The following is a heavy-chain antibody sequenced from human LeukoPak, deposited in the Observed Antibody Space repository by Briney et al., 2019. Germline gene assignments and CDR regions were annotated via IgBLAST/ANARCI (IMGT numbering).Heavy chain of an antibody. D-gene: IGHD3-10*01. V-gene: IGHV4-34*01. Sequence: SETLSLTCGVSGGSISSGGYSWSWIRQPPGKGLEWIGEINHSGSTNYNPSLKSRVTISVDTSKNQFSLKLSSVTAADTAVYYCARHRQEGYYYGSGSQKGLFDYWGQGTLVTVSS. CDR2: INHSGST. J-gene: IGHJ4*02. CDR3: ARHRQEGYYYGSGSQKGLFDY. CDR1: GGSISSGGYS.